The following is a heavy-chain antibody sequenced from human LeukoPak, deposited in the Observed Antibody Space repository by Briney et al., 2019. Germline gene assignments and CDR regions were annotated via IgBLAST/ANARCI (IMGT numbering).Heavy chain of an antibody. CDR1: GGSISSYY. D-gene: IGHD3-10*01. CDR3: ARRYGSGSSGTFDY. V-gene: IGHV4-59*01. CDR2: IYYSGST. Sequence: PSETLSLTCTVSGGSISSYYWSWIRQPPGKGLEWIAYIYYSGSTNYNPSLKSRVTISVDTSKNQFSLKLSSVTAADTAVYYCARRYGSGSSGTFDYWGQGTLVTVSS. J-gene: IGHJ4*02.